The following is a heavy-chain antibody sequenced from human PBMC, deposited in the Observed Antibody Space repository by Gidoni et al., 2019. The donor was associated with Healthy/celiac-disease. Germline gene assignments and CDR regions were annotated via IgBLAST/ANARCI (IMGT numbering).Heavy chain of an antibody. CDR2: IYYSGST. D-gene: IGHD3-22*01. CDR3: ASDAVTYYYDSSGYNGFDI. V-gene: IGHV4-61*01. Sequence: QVQLQESGPGLVKPSETLSLTCTVSGGSVSSGSYYWSWIRQPPGKGLEWIGYIYYSGSTNYNPSLKSRVTISVDTSKNQFSLKLSSVTAADTAVYYCASDAVTYYYDSSGYNGFDIWGQGTMVTVSS. J-gene: IGHJ3*02. CDR1: GGSVSSGSYY.